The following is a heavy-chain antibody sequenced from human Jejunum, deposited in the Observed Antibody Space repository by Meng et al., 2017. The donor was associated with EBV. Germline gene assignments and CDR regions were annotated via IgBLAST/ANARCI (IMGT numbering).Heavy chain of an antibody. J-gene: IGHJ5*02. V-gene: IGHV1-69-2*01. CDR3: ALVLRARFNYFDP. Sequence: EVQLIQSGAEVKKPGPTVKISCKVSGYIFSDYYIHWVRQAAGEGLEWMGLVDPQDDETLSAEKFQGRVTITADTSPDTAYMELSSLRSEDTAIYYCALVLRARFNYFDPWGQGTLVTVSS. CDR1: GYIFSDYY. D-gene: IGHD4/OR15-4a*01. CDR2: VDPQDDET.